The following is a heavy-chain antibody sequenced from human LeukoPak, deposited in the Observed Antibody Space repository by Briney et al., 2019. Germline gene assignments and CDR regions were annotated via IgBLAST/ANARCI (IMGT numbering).Heavy chain of an antibody. V-gene: IGHV3-23*01. D-gene: IGHD3-10*01. CDR2: ISITGGNT. CDR1: GFTFNTYP. J-gene: IGHJ1*01. CDR3: AKDKYDASGTSWH. Sequence: GGSLRLSCAGSGFTFNTYPMSWVRQAPGKGLEWVSSISITGGNTYYGDSVKGRFTISRDDSRKTLYLQINSLRAEDTAIYYCAKDKYDASGTSWHWGQGTLVTVSS.